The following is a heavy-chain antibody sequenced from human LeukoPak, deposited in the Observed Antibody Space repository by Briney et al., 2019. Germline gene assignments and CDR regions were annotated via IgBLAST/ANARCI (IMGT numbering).Heavy chain of an antibody. Sequence: GGSLRLSCAASGFTFSSYGMHWVRQAPGKGLEWVAVISYDGSDKYYADSMKGRLTIYRDNSKNTLYLQMNSLRAEDTAIYYCAKSHFGLWFGELFDYWGQGTLVTVSS. CDR3: AKSHFGLWFGELFDY. J-gene: IGHJ4*02. CDR1: GFTFSSYG. V-gene: IGHV3-30*18. D-gene: IGHD3-10*01. CDR2: ISYDGSDK.